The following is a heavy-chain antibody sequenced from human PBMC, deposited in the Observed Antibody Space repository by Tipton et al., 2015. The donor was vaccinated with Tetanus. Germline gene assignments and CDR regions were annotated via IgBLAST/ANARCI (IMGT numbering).Heavy chain of an antibody. V-gene: IGHV3-7*04. D-gene: IGHD2-21*02. CDR1: GYNFTVYY. CDR3: ARGMAEASNCGGDCYSDY. CDR2: IKRDGSEK. Sequence: QLVQSGAEVKKPGESLQISCKGSGYNFTVYYIGWVRQMPGKGLEWMANIKRDGSEKFYVESVKGRFTISRDNARNSLYLQMNSLRAEDTAVYFCARGMAEASNCGGDCYSDYWGQGTLVTVSS. J-gene: IGHJ4*02.